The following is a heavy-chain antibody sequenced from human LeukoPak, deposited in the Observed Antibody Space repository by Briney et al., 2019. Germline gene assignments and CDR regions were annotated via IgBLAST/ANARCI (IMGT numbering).Heavy chain of an antibody. V-gene: IGHV4-38-2*02. J-gene: IGHJ4*02. Sequence: SETLSLTCTVSGYSISSGYYWGWIRPPPGKGLEWIGSIYHSGSTYYNPSLKSRVTISVDTSKNQFSLKLSSVTAADTAVYYCARGLFYSNTDYWGQGTLVTVSS. D-gene: IGHD3-9*01. CDR3: ARGLFYSNTDY. CDR2: IYHSGST. CDR1: GYSISSGYY.